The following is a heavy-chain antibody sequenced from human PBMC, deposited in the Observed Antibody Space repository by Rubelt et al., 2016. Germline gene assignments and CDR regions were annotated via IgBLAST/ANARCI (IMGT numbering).Heavy chain of an antibody. J-gene: IGHJ6*02. Sequence: QVQLQQWGAGLLKPSETLSLTCAVYGGSFSGYYWNWIRQPPGKGLEWIGEINHRGSTNYNPPPKSRVTISVATSKNQFSVKLSSVTAADTAVYYCARGGKQQLGPYYYVMDVWGQGTTVTVSS. CDR1: GGSFSGYY. D-gene: IGHD6-13*01. CDR2: INHRGST. CDR3: ARGGKQQLGPYYYVMDV. V-gene: IGHV4-34*01.